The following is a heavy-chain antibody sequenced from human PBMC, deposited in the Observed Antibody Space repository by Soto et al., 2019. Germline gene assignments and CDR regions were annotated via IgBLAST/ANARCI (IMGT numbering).Heavy chain of an antibody. J-gene: IGHJ4*02. CDR3: ARTKCSGGSCYSWSLDY. V-gene: IGHV4-31*03. Sequence: SETLSLTCTVSGGSITTGGYYWSWIRQLPGKGLGWIGHRYYSESTYYNPSLKSRVSISLDTSKNQFSLKLSFVTAADTAMYYCARTKCSGGSCYSWSLDYWGQGTKVTVAS. CDR2: RYYSEST. CDR1: GGSITTGGYY. D-gene: IGHD2-15*01.